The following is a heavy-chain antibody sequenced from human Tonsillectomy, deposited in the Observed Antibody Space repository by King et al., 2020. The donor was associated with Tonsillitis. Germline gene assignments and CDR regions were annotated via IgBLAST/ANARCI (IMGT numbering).Heavy chain of an antibody. CDR2: IYPGDSDT. D-gene: IGHD6-19*01. Sequence: VQLVESGAEVKKPGESLKISCRGSGYSFTSYWIGWVRQMPGKGLEWMAFIYPGDSDTRYSPSFQGQVTISADKSISTAFLQWSSLKASDTAMYYCARGEHSCGWYEPGGFVCWGQGTLVTVSS. CDR1: GYSFTSYW. CDR3: ARGEHSCGWYEPGGFVC. J-gene: IGHJ4*02. V-gene: IGHV5-51*01.